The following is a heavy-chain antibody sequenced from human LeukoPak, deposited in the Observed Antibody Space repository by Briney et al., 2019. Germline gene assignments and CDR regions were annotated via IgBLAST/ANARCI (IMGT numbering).Heavy chain of an antibody. CDR2: INGGNGDA. D-gene: IGHD3-22*01. J-gene: IGHJ1*01. CDR1: GYTFTSYG. Sequence: ASVKVSCKTSGYTFTSYGMHWVRQAPGQSLEWMGWINGGNGDAKYSEKFQGRVTIIRDTSASTAYMELSSLRSEDTAVYYCARVPLHDDSGHYYPHWGQGTLVTVSS. CDR3: ARVPLHDDSGHYYPH. V-gene: IGHV1-3*01.